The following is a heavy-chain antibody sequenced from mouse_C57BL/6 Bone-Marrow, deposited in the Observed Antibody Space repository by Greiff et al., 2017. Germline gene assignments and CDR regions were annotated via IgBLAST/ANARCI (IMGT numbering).Heavy chain of an antibody. Sequence: EVQLKESGPGLVKPSQSLSLTCSVTGYSITSGYYWNWIRQFPGNKLEWMGYISYDGSNNYNPSLKNRISITRDTSKNQFFLKLNSVTTEDTATYYCARGEGDYWGQGTTLTVSS. J-gene: IGHJ2*01. CDR2: ISYDGSN. CDR3: ARGEGDY. V-gene: IGHV3-6*01. CDR1: GYSITSGYY.